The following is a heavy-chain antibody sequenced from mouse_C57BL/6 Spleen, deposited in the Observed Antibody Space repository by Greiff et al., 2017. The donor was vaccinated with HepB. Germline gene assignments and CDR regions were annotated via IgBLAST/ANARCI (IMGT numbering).Heavy chain of an antibody. V-gene: IGHV5-17*01. J-gene: IGHJ3*01. CDR2: ISSGSSTI. CDR3: ARGRDYDYEAWFAY. Sequence: EVKVVESGGGLVKPGGSLKLSCAASGFTFSDYGMHWVRQAPEKGLEWVAYISSGSSTIYYADTVKGRFHISRDNAKNTLFLQMTSLRSENTAMYYCARGRDYDYEAWFAYWGQGTLVTVSA. CDR1: GFTFSDYG. D-gene: IGHD2-4*01.